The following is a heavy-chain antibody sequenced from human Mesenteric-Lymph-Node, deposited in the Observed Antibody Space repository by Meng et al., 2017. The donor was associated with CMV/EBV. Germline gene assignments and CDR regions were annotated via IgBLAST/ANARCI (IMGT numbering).Heavy chain of an antibody. CDR1: GYSFIGYY. J-gene: IGHJ4*02. CDR2: INPNSGDT. CDR3: ARLRLGESYFDY. Sequence: ASVKVSCKASGYSFIGYYIHWLRQAPGQGLEWMGWINPNSGDTNYAQKFQGRVSVTKDTSISTAYMELSSLRSEDTAVYYCARLRLGESYFDYWGQGTLVTVSS. V-gene: IGHV1-2*02. D-gene: IGHD3-16*01.